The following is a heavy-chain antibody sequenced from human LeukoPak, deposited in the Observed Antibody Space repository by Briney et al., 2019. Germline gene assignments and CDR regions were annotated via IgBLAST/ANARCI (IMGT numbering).Heavy chain of an antibody. D-gene: IGHD1-26*01. J-gene: IGHJ5*02. CDR2: IWYDGSNK. CDR1: GFTFSSYG. CDR3: ARDARLYRIVGATMVGWFDP. V-gene: IGHV3-33*01. Sequence: GGSLRLSCAASGFTFSSYGMHWVRQAPGKGLEWVAVIWYDGSNKYYADPVKGRFTISRDNSKNTLYLQMNSLRAEDTAVYYCARDARLYRIVGATMVGWFDPWGQGTLVTVSS.